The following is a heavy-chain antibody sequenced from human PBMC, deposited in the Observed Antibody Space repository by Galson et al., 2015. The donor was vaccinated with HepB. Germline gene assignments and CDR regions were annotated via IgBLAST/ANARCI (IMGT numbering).Heavy chain of an antibody. CDR2: ISVIGGGT. J-gene: IGHJ4*02. CDR1: GLTFSNDA. V-gene: IGHV3-23*01. CDR3: AKVQGNTAGGRGNYFDS. D-gene: IGHD5-18*01. Sequence: SLRLSCAASGLTFSNDAMSWVRQAPGKGLEWVSAISVIGGGTYYADSVKGRFTISRDNSKSALYLQMNSLRAEDTAVYYCAKVQGNTAGGRGNYFDSWGQGTLVTVSS.